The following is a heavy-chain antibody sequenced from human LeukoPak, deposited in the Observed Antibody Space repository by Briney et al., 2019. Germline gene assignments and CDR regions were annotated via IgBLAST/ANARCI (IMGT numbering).Heavy chain of an antibody. CDR2: INPNSGGS. D-gene: IGHD5-24*01. CDR1: GYTFTAYY. Sequence: GASVKVSCKTSGYTFTAYYMHWVRQAPGQGLGWMGWINPNSGGSNYAQKFQGRVTMTSDTSINTAYMELSRLISDDTAVYYCAGDGYNSRRFFDYWGQGTLVTVSS. CDR3: AGDGYNSRRFFDY. J-gene: IGHJ4*02. V-gene: IGHV1-2*02.